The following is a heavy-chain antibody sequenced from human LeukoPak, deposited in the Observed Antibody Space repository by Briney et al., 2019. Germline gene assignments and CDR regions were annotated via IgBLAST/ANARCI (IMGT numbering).Heavy chain of an antibody. Sequence: GGSLRLSCAASGFTVSSNYMSWVRQAPGKGLEWVSVIYSGGSTYYADSVKGRFTISRDNSKNTLYLQMNSLRAEDTAVYYCARDRTYYYGSGSNNWFDPWGQGTLVTVSS. CDR3: ARDRTYYYGSGSNNWFDP. J-gene: IGHJ5*02. D-gene: IGHD3-10*01. CDR1: GFTVSSNY. CDR2: IYSGGST. V-gene: IGHV3-53*01.